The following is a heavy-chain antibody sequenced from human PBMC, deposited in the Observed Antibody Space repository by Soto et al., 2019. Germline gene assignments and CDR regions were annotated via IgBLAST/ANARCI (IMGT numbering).Heavy chain of an antibody. CDR2: ISGSGGST. J-gene: IGHJ4*02. CDR1: GFTFSSYA. Sequence: EVQLLESGGGLVQPGGSLRLSCAASGFTFSSYAMSWVRQAPGKGLEWVSAISGSGGSTYYTDSVKGRFTISRDNSKNTLYLEMNSLRAEDTAVYYCAKGPLAPSHHDSSWAYFDFWGQRALVTASA. CDR3: AKGPLAPSHHDSSWAYFDF. D-gene: IGHD6-13*01. V-gene: IGHV3-23*01.